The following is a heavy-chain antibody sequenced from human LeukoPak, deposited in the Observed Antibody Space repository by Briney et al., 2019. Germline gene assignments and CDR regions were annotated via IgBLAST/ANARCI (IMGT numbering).Heavy chain of an antibody. J-gene: IGHJ6*03. V-gene: IGHV3-9*01. CDR2: ISWNSGSI. Sequence: GESLRLSCAASGFTFDDYAMHWVRQAPGKGLEWVSGISWNSGSIGYADSVKGRFTISRDNAKNSLYLQMNSLRAEDTALYYCARDGSSSPGRCMDVWGKGTTVTVSS. CDR1: GFTFDDYA. D-gene: IGHD6-13*01. CDR3: ARDGSSSPGRCMDV.